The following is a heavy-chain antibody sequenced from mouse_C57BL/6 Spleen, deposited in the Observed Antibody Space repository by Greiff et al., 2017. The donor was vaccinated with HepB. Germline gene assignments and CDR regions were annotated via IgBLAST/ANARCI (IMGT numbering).Heavy chain of an antibody. Sequence: VKLQESGAELVRPGASVTLSCKASGYTFTDYEMHWVKQTPVHGLEWIGAIDPETGGTAYNQKFKGKAILTADKSSSTAYMELRSLTSEDSAVYYCTRSGVHPFAYWGQGTLVTVSA. D-gene: IGHD3-1*01. J-gene: IGHJ3*01. CDR3: TRSGVHPFAY. CDR2: IDPETGGT. V-gene: IGHV1-15*01. CDR1: GYTFTDYE.